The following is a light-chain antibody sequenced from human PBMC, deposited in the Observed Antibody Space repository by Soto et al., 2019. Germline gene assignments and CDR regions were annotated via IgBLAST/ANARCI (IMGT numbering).Light chain of an antibody. CDR1: STDVGGYNF. Sequence: QSALTQPASVSGSPGQSITISCTGSSTDVGGYNFVSWYQQHPGKAPKLLIYEVTNRPSGISDRFSGSRSGNTASLTISGLQPEDEADYYCGSYTSTDSLIFGGGTKLTVL. V-gene: IGLV2-14*01. J-gene: IGLJ2*01. CDR3: GSYTSTDSLI. CDR2: EVT.